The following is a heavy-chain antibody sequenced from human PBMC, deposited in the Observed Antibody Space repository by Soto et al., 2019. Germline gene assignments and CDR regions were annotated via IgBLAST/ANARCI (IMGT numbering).Heavy chain of an antibody. CDR2: LNPTNGDT. Sequence: QVQLVQSGAEVKKPGASVKVSCQASGYTFTSYDISWVRQAPGQGLEWLGWLNPTNGDTDYAQKFQGRVTMTRNTSMNTAYMELRSLSTDDTAVFYCARAYRMAAPMDYAMDVWGQGTTVTVSS. CDR1: GYTFTSYD. J-gene: IGHJ6*02. V-gene: IGHV1-8*01. D-gene: IGHD6-19*01. CDR3: ARAYRMAAPMDYAMDV.